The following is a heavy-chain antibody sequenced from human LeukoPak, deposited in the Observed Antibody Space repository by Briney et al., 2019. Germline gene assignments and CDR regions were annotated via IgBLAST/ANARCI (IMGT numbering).Heavy chain of an antibody. CDR1: GYTFTGYY. V-gene: IGHV1-2*06. D-gene: IGHD2-2*02. J-gene: IGHJ5*02. CDR3: AREGIGIVVVPAAIPARRLNWFDP. Sequence: GASVKVSCKASGYTFTGYYMHWVRQAPGQGLEWMGRINPNSGGTNYAQKFQGRVTMTRDTSISTAYMELSRLRSDDTAVYYCAREGIGIVVVPAAIPARRLNWFDPWSQGTLVTVSS. CDR2: INPNSGGT.